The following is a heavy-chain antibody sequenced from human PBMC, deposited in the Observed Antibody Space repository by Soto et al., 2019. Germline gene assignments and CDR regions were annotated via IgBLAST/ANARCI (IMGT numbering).Heavy chain of an antibody. CDR3: ARSYSSGWYLSLSYFDY. D-gene: IGHD6-19*01. V-gene: IGHV4-39*01. Sequence: SETLSLTCTVSGGSISSSSYYRGWIRQPPGKGLEWIGSIYYSGSTYYNPSLKSRVTISVDTSKNQFSLKLSSVTAADTAVYYCARSYSSGWYLSLSYFDYWGQGTLVTVSS. J-gene: IGHJ4*02. CDR2: IYYSGST. CDR1: GGSISSSSYY.